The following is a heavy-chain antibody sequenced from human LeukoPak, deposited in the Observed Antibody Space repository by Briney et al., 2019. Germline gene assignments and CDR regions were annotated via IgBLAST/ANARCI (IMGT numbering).Heavy chain of an antibody. CDR1: GGTFSSYA. J-gene: IGHJ4*02. D-gene: IGHD3-10*01. V-gene: IGHV1-69*01. Sequence: SVKVSCKASGGTFSSYAISWVRQAPGQGLEWMGGIIPIFGTANYAQKFQGRVTITADESTSTAYMELSSLRSEDTAVYYCAKWDMVRGLDYWGQGTLVSVSS. CDR3: AKWDMVRGLDY. CDR2: IIPIFGTA.